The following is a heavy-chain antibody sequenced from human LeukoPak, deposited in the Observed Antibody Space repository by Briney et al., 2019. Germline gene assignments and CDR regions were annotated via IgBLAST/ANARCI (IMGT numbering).Heavy chain of an antibody. CDR3: AIPYDSSGYSSW. CDR1: VYTFTRCW. V-gene: IGHV5-51*01. J-gene: IGHJ4*02. CDR2: IYPGDSET. D-gene: IGHD3-22*01. Sequence: GEPLKISCKDSVYTFTRCWIGWVRQLHGKGLEWMGIIYPGDSETTYSPSFQGQVTNSADTSISTAYLQWRSLKATHTSMYYCAIPYDSSGYSSWWGQGPLVTVS.